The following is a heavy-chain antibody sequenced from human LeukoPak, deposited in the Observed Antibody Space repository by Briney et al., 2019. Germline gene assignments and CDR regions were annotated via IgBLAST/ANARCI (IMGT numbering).Heavy chain of an antibody. CDR1: GGSISSSSYY. CDR3: ARRVFYTGYFDY. CDR2: IYYSGST. Sequence: PSETLSLTCTVSGGSISSSSYYWGWIRQPPGKGLDWIGSIYYSGSTYYNPSLKSRVTISVDTSKNQFSLKLSSVTAADTAVYYCARRVFYTGYFDYWGQGTLVTVSS. D-gene: IGHD3-16*01. J-gene: IGHJ4*02. V-gene: IGHV4-39*01.